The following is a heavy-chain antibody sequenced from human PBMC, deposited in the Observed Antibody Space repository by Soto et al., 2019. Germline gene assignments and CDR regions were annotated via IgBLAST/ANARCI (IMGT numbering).Heavy chain of an antibody. D-gene: IGHD3-10*01. CDR2: IYHSGST. CDR1: GGSISRGGYS. V-gene: IGHV4-30-2*01. Sequence: SEALSLTCAVSGGSISRGGYSWSWIRQPPGKGLEWIGYIYHSGSTYYNPSLKSRVTISVDRSKNQFSLKLSSVTAADTAVYYCARSVTPWGQGTLVTVSS. J-gene: IGHJ5*02. CDR3: ARSVTP.